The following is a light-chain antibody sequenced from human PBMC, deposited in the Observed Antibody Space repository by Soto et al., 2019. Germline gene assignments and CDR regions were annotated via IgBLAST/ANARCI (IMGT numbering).Light chain of an antibody. CDR2: WAS. Sequence: DIVMTQSPDSLAVCLGERATINYKTSQSDLYSSNNKNYLAWYQQKPGQPPKLLIYWASTRESGVPDRFSGSGSGTDFTLTISSLQAEDVAVYYCQQYYSTPSWTFGQGTKVEIK. CDR1: QSDLYSSNNKNY. J-gene: IGKJ1*01. V-gene: IGKV4-1*01. CDR3: QQYYSTPSWT.